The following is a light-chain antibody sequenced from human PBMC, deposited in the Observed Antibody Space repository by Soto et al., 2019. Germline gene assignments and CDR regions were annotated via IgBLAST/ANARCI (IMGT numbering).Light chain of an antibody. CDR2: HAS. Sequence: DIQMTQSPSTLPASVGDRVTITCRASQSISNWLAWYQQKPGTAPKVLIYHASNLQSGVPSRFSGSGSGTEFTLTISSLQPDDGTTYCSQQYTSFRGTFCHGTRLDIK. V-gene: IGKV1-5*01. J-gene: IGKJ5*01. CDR3: QQYTSFRGT. CDR1: QSISNW.